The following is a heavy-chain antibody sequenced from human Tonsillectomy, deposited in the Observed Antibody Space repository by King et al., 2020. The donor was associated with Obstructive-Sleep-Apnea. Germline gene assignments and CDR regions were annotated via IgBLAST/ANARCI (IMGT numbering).Heavy chain of an antibody. CDR2: IYYSGST. V-gene: IGHV4-30-4*07. CDR1: GGSISSGGYS. D-gene: IGHD4-17*01. CDR3: ARGRVTTVTSYHDY. J-gene: IGHJ4*02. Sequence: QLQESGPGLVKPSQTLSLTCAVSGGSISSGGYSWSWIRQPPGKGLEWIGYIYYSGSTFYNPSLKSRVTISVDTSKNQFSLKLSSVTAADTAVYYCARGRVTTVTSYHDYWGQGTLVTVSS.